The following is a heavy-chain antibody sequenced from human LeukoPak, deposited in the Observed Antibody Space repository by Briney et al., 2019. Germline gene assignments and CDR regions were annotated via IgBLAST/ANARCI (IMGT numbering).Heavy chain of an antibody. Sequence: PSETLSLTCTVSGGSIRSSYYYWGWIRQPPGKGLEWIGSIYDSGSTYYNPSLKSRVTISVDTPKNQFSLKLSSVTAADTAVYYCARAPLGYCSSTSCYWYYFDYWGQGTLVTVSS. V-gene: IGHV4-39*07. CDR2: IYDSGST. CDR3: ARAPLGYCSSTSCYWYYFDY. D-gene: IGHD2-2*01. J-gene: IGHJ4*02. CDR1: GGSIRSSYYY.